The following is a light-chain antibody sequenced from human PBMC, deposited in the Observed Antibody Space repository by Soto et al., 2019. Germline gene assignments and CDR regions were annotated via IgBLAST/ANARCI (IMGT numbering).Light chain of an antibody. CDR1: QSVSSK. CDR3: QQYNNWPPIT. CDR2: GAS. J-gene: IGKJ5*01. V-gene: IGKV3D-15*01. Sequence: ETVMPQSPATLSVSPGESATLSCRASQSVSSKLAWYQQKPGQAPRLLIYGASTRATGIPARFSGSGSGTEFTLSISSLQSEDSAVYYCQQYNNWPPITFGQGTRLEIK.